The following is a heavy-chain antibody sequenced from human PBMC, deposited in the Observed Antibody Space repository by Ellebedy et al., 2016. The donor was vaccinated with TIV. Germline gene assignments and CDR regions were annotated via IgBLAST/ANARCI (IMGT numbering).Heavy chain of an antibody. V-gene: IGHV4-34*01. CDR2: INHSGST. D-gene: IGHD1-14*01. Sequence: MPSETLSLTCAVYGGSFSGYYWSRIRQPPGKGLEWIGEINHSGSTNYNPSLKSRVTISVDTSKNQFSLKLSSVTAADTAVYYCASAPNQDFFDYWGQGTLVTVSS. CDR1: GGSFSGYY. CDR3: ASAPNQDFFDY. J-gene: IGHJ4*02.